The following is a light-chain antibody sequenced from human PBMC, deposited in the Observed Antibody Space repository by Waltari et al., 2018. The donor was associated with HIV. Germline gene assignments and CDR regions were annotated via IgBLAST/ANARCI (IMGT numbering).Light chain of an antibody. CDR2: SNN. CDR3: AVWDDSLNGWV. J-gene: IGLJ2*01. CDR1: SATIGSNT. Sequence: QSVLTQPPSTSGTPGQRVTIPCSGSSATIGSNTVNWYQQLPGTAPNLLIHSNNQRPSGVPDRFSGSKSGTSASLAISGLQSEDEADYYCAVWDDSLNGWVFGGGTKLTVL. V-gene: IGLV1-44*01.